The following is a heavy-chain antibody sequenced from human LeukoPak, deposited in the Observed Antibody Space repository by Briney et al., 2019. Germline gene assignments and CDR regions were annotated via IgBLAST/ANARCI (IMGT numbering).Heavy chain of an antibody. V-gene: IGHV1-46*01. Sequence: ASVKVSCKTSGYTFTDYDITWVRQAPGQGLEWMGIINPSGGSTSYAQKFQGRVTMTRDTSTSTVYMELSSLRSEDTAVYYCARGALPHDSSGASYYYFDYWGQGTLVTVSS. J-gene: IGHJ4*02. D-gene: IGHD3-22*01. CDR1: GYTFTDYD. CDR3: ARGALPHDSSGASYYYFDY. CDR2: INPSGGST.